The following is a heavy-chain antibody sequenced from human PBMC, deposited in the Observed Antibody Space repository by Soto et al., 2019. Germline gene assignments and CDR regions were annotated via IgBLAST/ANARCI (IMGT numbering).Heavy chain of an antibody. D-gene: IGHD3-22*01. CDR2: IYPGDSDT. J-gene: IGHJ3*02. Sequence: PGESLKISCKGSGYSFTSYWIGWVRQMPGKGLEWMGIIYPGDSDTRYSPSFQGQVTISADKSISTAYLQWSSLKASDTAMYYCARPRFNYYDSRASAFDIWGQGTMVTVSS. CDR3: ARPRFNYYDSRASAFDI. CDR1: GYSFTSYW. V-gene: IGHV5-51*01.